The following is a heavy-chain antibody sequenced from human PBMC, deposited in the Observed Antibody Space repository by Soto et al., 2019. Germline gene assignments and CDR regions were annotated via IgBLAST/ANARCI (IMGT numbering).Heavy chain of an antibody. CDR1: GGTFSSYT. V-gene: IGHV1-69*02. Sequence: SVKVSCKASGGTFSSYTISRVRQAPGQGLEWMGRIIPILGIANYAQKFQGRVTITADKSTSTAYMELSSLRSEDTAVYYCARVVSVYDWFDPWGQGTLVTVSS. CDR3: ARVVSVYDWFDP. CDR2: IIPILGIA. J-gene: IGHJ5*02. D-gene: IGHD2-8*01.